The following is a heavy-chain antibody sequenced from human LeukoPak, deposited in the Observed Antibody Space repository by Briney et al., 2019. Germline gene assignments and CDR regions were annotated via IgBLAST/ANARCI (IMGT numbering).Heavy chain of an antibody. J-gene: IGHJ4*02. V-gene: IGHV3-23*01. Sequence: PGGSLRLSCSASGFTFSDYAMNWVRQAPGKGLEWVSAIGGSGGSSYYADSVKGRVTISRDNSKNTLYLQMNNLRPEDTALYYCARDQRPKKYFYDSSGSSAYWGQGTLVTVSS. CDR1: GFTFSDYA. CDR2: IGGSGGSS. D-gene: IGHD3-22*01. CDR3: ARDQRPKKYFYDSSGSSAY.